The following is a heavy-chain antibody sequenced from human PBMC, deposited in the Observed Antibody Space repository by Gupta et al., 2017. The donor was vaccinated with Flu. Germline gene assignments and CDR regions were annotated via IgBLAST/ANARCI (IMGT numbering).Heavy chain of an antibody. CDR1: GFTFSSYS. Sequence: EVQLVESGGGLVQPGGSLRLSCAASGFTFSSYSMNWVRQAPGKGLEWVSYISSSSSTIYYADSVKGRFTISRDNAKNSLYLQTNSLRDEDTAVYYCARDSAAFSRRREKYNWFDPWGQGTLVTVSS. V-gene: IGHV3-48*02. CDR2: ISSSSSTI. D-gene: IGHD6-25*01. J-gene: IGHJ5*02. CDR3: ARDSAAFSRRREKYNWFDP.